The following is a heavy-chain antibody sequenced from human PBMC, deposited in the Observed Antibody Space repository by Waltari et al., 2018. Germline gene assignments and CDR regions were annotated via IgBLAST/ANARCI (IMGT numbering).Heavy chain of an antibody. CDR1: GYTFTSYD. J-gene: IGHJ6*02. CDR3: ARGPYYDFWSGYVRGYGMDV. CDR2: MNPNSGNT. V-gene: IGHV1-8*01. D-gene: IGHD3-3*01. Sequence: QVQLVQSGAEVKKPVASVKVSCKASGYTFTSYDIKRVRQATGQGLEWMGWMNPNSGNTGYAQKFQGRVTMTRNTSISTAYMELSSLRSEDTAVYYCARGPYYDFWSGYVRGYGMDVWGQGTTVTVSS.